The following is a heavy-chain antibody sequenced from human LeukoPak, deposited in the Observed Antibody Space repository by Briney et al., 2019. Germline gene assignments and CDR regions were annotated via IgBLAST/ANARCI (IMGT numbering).Heavy chain of an antibody. CDR2: IYSGDST. Sequence: PGGSLRLSCAASGFTVSSNYMSWVRQAPGKGLEWVSVIYSGDSTYYADSVKGRFTISRDNSKNTLYLQMNSLRAEDTAVYYCARYAMIVVATDDAFDIWGQGTMVTVSS. CDR3: ARYAMIVVATDDAFDI. D-gene: IGHD3-22*01. V-gene: IGHV3-53*01. CDR1: GFTVSSNY. J-gene: IGHJ3*02.